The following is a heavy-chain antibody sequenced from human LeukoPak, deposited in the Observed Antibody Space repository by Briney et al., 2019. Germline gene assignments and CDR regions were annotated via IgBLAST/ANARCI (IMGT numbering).Heavy chain of an antibody. CDR1: GYTFTGYY. Sequence: ASVKVSCKASGYTFTGYYIHWVRQAPGQGLEWMGWINSNSGGTNYAQKFQGRVTMTRDTSISTAYMELSRLRSDDTAVYYCARDRVRRSGTGGAFDIWGQGTMVTVSS. CDR2: INSNSGGT. V-gene: IGHV1-2*02. J-gene: IGHJ3*02. D-gene: IGHD2-2*01. CDR3: ARDRVRRSGTGGAFDI.